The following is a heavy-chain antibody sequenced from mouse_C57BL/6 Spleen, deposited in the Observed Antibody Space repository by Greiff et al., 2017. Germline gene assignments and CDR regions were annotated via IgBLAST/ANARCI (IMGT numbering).Heavy chain of an antibody. CDR3: ARDSTGRYFDV. Sequence: VKLMESGAELVRPGTSVKMSCKASGYTFTNYWIGWAKQRPGHGLEWIGDIYPGGGYTNYNEKFKGKATLTADKSSSTAYMQFSSLTSEDSAIYYCARDSTGRYFDVWGTGTTVTVSS. V-gene: IGHV1-63*01. CDR2: IYPGGGYT. CDR1: GYTFTNYW. D-gene: IGHD4-1*02. J-gene: IGHJ1*03.